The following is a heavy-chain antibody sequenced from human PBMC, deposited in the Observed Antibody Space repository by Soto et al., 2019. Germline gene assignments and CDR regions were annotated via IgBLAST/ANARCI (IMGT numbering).Heavy chain of an antibody. CDR1: GYTFTSYD. CDR2: MNPNSGDT. V-gene: IGHV1-8*01. Sequence: VASVKVSCKASGYTFTSYDINWVRQATGQGLEWMGWMNPNSGDTGYAQKFQGRVTMTRNTSISTAYMELSSLRSEDTAVYYCARLAARDYYYYMDVWGKGTTVTVSS. J-gene: IGHJ6*03. CDR3: ARLAARDYYYYMDV. D-gene: IGHD6-6*01.